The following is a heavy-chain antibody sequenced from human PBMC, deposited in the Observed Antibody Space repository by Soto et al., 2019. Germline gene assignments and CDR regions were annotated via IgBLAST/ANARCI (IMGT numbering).Heavy chain of an antibody. CDR1: GLTISSASYY. Sequence: PSATLSFTCSFSGLTISSASYYWSWIRQHPGKGLEWVGNIYYNGSTYYSPSLKSRVAVWFDTSKNQFSLRLTSVTAADTAVYYCARYRISGSWSKFDYWGQGTRVTVSS. CDR2: IYYNGST. CDR3: ARYRISGSWSKFDY. J-gene: IGHJ4*02. V-gene: IGHV4-31*03. D-gene: IGHD6-13*01.